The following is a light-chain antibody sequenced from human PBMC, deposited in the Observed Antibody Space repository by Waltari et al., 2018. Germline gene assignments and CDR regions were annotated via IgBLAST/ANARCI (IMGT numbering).Light chain of an antibody. CDR1: QGINSW. CDR2: AAS. V-gene: IGKV1D-12*01. J-gene: IGKJ4*01. CDR3: QQSSSLPFT. Sequence: TCRASQGINSWLAWYQQKPGKAPNLLISAASSGDSGVPSRFSGSGSGTDFTLTISSLQPEDFAAYYCQQSSSLPFTFGGGTKVEIK.